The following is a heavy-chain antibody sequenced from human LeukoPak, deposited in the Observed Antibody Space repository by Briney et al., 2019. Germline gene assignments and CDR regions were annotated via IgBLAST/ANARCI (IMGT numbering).Heavy chain of an antibody. Sequence: SETLSLTCAVYGGSFSGYYWSWIRQPPGKGLEWIGEINHSGGTNYNPSLKSRVTISVDTSKNQFSLKLSSVTAADTAVYYCALRNHYDFWSGYYKNWFDPWGQGTLVTVSS. J-gene: IGHJ5*02. CDR3: ALRNHYDFWSGYYKNWFDP. V-gene: IGHV4-34*01. CDR1: GGSFSGYY. D-gene: IGHD3-3*01. CDR2: INHSGGT.